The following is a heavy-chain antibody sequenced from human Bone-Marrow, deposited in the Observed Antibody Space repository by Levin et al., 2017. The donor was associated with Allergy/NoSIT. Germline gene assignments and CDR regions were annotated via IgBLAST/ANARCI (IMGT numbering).Heavy chain of an antibody. J-gene: IGHJ4*02. CDR2: IYYTGST. Sequence: ETLSLTCTVSGGSIRSYYWSWIRQPPGKGLEWVGYIYYTGSTNYNPSLKSRLTISVDTSKNQFSLRLSSVTAADTAVYYCARLLRYDSSAYYSVYFDHWGQGTLVTVSS. CDR3: ARLLRYDSSAYYSVYFDH. D-gene: IGHD3-22*01. V-gene: IGHV4-59*08. CDR1: GGSIRSYY.